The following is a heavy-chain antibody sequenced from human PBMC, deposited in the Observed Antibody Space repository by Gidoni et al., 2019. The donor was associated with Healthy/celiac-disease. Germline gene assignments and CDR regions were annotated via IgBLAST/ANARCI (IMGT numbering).Heavy chain of an antibody. CDR2: IYYSGST. Sequence: QVQLQESGPGLVKPSETLSLTCTVSGGSISSYYWSCIRQPPGKGLEWIGYIYYSGSTNYNPPLKCRVTISVDTSKNQFSLKLSSVTAADTAVYYCARGYGSGSYSLYYYMDVWGKGTTVTVSS. CDR1: GGSISSYY. D-gene: IGHD3-10*01. CDR3: ARGYGSGSYSLYYYMDV. V-gene: IGHV4-59*01. J-gene: IGHJ6*03.